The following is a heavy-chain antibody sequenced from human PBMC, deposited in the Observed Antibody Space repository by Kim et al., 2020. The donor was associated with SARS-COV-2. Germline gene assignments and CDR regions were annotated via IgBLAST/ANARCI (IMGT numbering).Heavy chain of an antibody. CDR3: ARVGEYCTNGVCPSWFYGMDV. CDR2: IWYDGSNK. CDR1: GFTFSSYG. D-gene: IGHD2-8*01. V-gene: IGHV3-33*01. Sequence: GGSLRLSCAASGFTFSSYGMHWVRQAPGKGLEWVAVIWYDGSNKYYADSVKGRFTISRDNSKNTLYLQMNSLRAEDTAVYYCARVGEYCTNGVCPSWFYGMDVWGQGTTVTVSS. J-gene: IGHJ6*02.